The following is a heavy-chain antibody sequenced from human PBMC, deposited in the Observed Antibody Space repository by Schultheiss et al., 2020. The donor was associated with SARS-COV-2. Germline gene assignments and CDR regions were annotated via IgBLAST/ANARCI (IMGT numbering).Heavy chain of an antibody. CDR1: GYSFTTYW. CDR3: ARAQSSWYYFDY. V-gene: IGHV5-51*01. D-gene: IGHD6-13*01. CDR2: IYPGDSDT. Sequence: GESLKISCKGSGYSFTTYWIGWVRQMPGKGLEWMGIIYPGDSDTRYGPSFQGRGTISADKSTSTAYLQWSSLKASDTAMYYCARAQSSWYYFDYWGQGTLVTVSS. J-gene: IGHJ4*02.